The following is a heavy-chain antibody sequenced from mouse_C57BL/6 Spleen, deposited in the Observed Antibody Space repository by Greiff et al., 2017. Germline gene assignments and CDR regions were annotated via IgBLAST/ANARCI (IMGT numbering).Heavy chain of an antibody. D-gene: IGHD1-1*01. CDR3: ARTDYGSSYEFAY. V-gene: IGHV2-2*01. CDR2: IWSGGST. J-gene: IGHJ3*01. Sequence: VQLQQSGPGLVQPSQSLSITCTFSGFSLPSYGVHWVRQSPGKGLEWLGVIWSGGSTDYNAAFISRLSISKDNSKSQVFFKMNSLQADDTAIDYCARTDYGSSYEFAYWGQGTLVTVSA. CDR1: GFSLPSYG.